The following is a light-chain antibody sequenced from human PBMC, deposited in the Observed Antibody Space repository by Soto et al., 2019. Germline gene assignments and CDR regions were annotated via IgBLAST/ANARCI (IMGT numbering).Light chain of an antibody. Sequence: EVVLTLSPGTLSLSTGEGASLSCGASQSVTGNYLAWYQQKPGQAPRLLIFGASTRATGIPDRFSGSGSGTDFTLTISRLEPEDFAVYYCQHYYTSYTTFGQGTKVDIK. V-gene: IGKV3-20*01. CDR1: QSVTGNY. CDR2: GAS. CDR3: QHYYTSYTT. J-gene: IGKJ1*01.